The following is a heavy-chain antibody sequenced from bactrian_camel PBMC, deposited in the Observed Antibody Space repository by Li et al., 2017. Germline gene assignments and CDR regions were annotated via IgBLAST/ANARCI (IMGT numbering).Heavy chain of an antibody. CDR2: IDSGGST. Sequence: QLVESGGGLVEPGGALRLSCAASEVTFSTYYMTWSRQAPGKEREWVAGIDSGGSTSYSESVQGRFTISKDNAKNTLYLQLNSLKPEDTAMYYCAADLPRRALGWVRLGVKIPGYGATYWGQGTQVTVS. CDR3: AADLPRRALGWVRLGVKIPGYGATY. J-gene: IGHJ4*01. D-gene: IGHD5*01. V-gene: IGHV3S10*01. CDR1: EVTFSTYY.